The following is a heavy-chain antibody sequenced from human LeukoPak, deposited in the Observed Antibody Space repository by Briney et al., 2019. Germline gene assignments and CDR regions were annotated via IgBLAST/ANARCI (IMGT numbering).Heavy chain of an antibody. CDR3: ARGHYVFRVLETNWFDR. CDR2: MNPNSGNT. J-gene: IGHJ5*02. D-gene: IGHD3-3*01. CDR1: GYTFTIYD. Sequence: ASVKVSCKASGYTFTIYDINWVRQATGQGLEWMGWMNPNSGNTGYAQKFQGRVTITRNTSISTAYMELSSLRSEDTAVYYCARGHYVFRVLETNWFDRWGQGTLVTVSS. V-gene: IGHV1-8*01.